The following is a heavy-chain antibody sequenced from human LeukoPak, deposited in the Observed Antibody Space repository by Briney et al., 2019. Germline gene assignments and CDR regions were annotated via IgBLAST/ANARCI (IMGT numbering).Heavy chain of an antibody. J-gene: IGHJ4*02. V-gene: IGHV4-34*01. CDR1: GVSFNAYY. CDR3: TRMTAGHDY. D-gene: IGHD2-21*02. CDR2: INHSGYT. Sequence: KPSETLSLTCAVSGVSFNAYYWSWVRQTPGKGLEWIGEINHSGYTNDSPSLKGRVTLSIDTSRKQFSLNLRSVTVADTGIYYCTRMTAGHDYWGQGTLVTVSS.